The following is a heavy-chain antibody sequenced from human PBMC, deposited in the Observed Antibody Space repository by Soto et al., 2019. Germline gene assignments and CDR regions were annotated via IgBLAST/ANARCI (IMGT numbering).Heavy chain of an antibody. Sequence: GGSLRLSCAASGFTFSDYYMSWIRQAPGKGLEWVSYISSSSSYANYADSVKGRFTISRDNAKNSLYLQMNSLRAEDTAVYYCARVLAVAGTVWFDPWGQGTLVTVSS. V-gene: IGHV3-11*05. CDR2: ISSSSSYA. CDR1: GFTFSDYY. J-gene: IGHJ5*02. D-gene: IGHD6-19*01. CDR3: ARVLAVAGTVWFDP.